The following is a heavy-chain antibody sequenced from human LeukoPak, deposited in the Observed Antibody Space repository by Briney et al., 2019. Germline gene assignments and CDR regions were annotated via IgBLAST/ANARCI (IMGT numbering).Heavy chain of an antibody. CDR1: GFTFSTCH. CDR3: AKDSNDYGDYNYLDF. Sequence: PGGSLRLSCAASGFTFSTCHIHWVRQAPGKGLEWVALIWYDGSKTYYADSVKGRFTVSRDNSKNTLYLQMNSLRAEDTAVYYCAKDSNDYGDYNYLDFWGQGTLVTVSS. J-gene: IGHJ4*02. V-gene: IGHV3-33*06. D-gene: IGHD4-17*01. CDR2: IWYDGSKT.